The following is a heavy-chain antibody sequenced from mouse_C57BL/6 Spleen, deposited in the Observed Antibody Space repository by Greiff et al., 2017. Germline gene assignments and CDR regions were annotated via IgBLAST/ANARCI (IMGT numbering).Heavy chain of an antibody. J-gene: IGHJ3*01. CDR3: ARWDYYGSSV. CDR2: IYPRRGNT. Sequence: VQLVESGAELARPGASVKLSCKASGYTFTSYGLSWVKQRTGQGLEWIGEIYPRRGNTYYNEKFKGKATLTADKSSSTAYMELRSLTSEDSAVYFCARWDYYGSSVGGQGTLVTVSA. D-gene: IGHD1-1*01. V-gene: IGHV1-81*01. CDR1: GYTFTSYG.